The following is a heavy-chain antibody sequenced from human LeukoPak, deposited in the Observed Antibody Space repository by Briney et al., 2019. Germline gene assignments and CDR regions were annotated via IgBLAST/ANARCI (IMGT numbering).Heavy chain of an antibody. J-gene: IGHJ5*02. CDR2: MNPNSGNT. Sequence: ASVKVSCKASGYTFTSYDINWVRQATGQGLEWMGWMNPNSGNTGYAQKFQGRVTMTRNTSISTAYMELSSLRSEDTAVYYCARGIGPRYDFWSGYYTSWFDPWGQGTLVTVSS. CDR3: ARGIGPRYDFWSGYYTSWFDP. CDR1: GYTFTSYD. V-gene: IGHV1-8*01. D-gene: IGHD3-3*01.